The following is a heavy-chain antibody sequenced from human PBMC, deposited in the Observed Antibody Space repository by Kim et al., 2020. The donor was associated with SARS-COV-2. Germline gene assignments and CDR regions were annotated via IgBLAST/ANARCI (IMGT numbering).Heavy chain of an antibody. D-gene: IGHD2-2*01. CDR2: INHSGST. CDR3: ARAGPALHYFDY. V-gene: IGHV4-34*01. J-gene: IGHJ4*02. Sequence: SETLSLTCAVYGGSFSGYYWSWIRQPPGKGLEWIGEINHSGSTNYNPSLKSRVTISVDTSKNQFSLKLSSVTAADTAVYYCARAGPALHYFDYWGQGTL. CDR1: GGSFSGYY.